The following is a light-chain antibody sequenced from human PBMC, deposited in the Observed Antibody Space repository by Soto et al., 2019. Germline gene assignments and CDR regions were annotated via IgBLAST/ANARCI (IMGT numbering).Light chain of an antibody. CDR1: SGHSRHA. CDR3: QSWGTGILV. CDR2: LNSDGSH. J-gene: IGLJ2*01. V-gene: IGLV4-69*01. Sequence: QLVLAQSPSASASLGASVKLTCTLSSGHSRHAIAWHQQQPEKGPRYLMKLNSDGSHSKGDGIPDRFSGSSSGAERYLTISSLQSEDEADYYCQSWGTGILVFGGGSKLTVL.